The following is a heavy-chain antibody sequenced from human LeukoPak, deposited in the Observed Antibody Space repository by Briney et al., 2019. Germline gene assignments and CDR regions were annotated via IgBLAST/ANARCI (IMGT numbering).Heavy chain of an antibody. V-gene: IGHV3-7*03. D-gene: IGHD4-17*01. CDR2: IKQDGSEK. Sequence: PGGSLRLSCAASGFTFSSYWMSWVRQAPGKGLEWVANIKQDGSEKYYVDSVKGRFTISRDNAKNSLYLQMNSLRAEDTAVYYCAKEGDDYGEYNWFDPWGQGALVTVSS. J-gene: IGHJ5*02. CDR1: GFTFSSYW. CDR3: AKEGDDYGEYNWFDP.